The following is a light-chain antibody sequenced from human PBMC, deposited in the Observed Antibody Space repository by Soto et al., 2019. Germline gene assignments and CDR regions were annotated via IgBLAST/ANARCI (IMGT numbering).Light chain of an antibody. CDR1: QSVSSNL. V-gene: IGKV3-20*01. Sequence: EIVLTQSPGTLSLSPGERATLSCRASQSVSSNLLAWYQEKPGQAPRLLIYGASSRATGIPDRFSGSGTGTDFTLTISSLQSEDFTVYYCQHYNNWVGTFGGGTKVEIK. CDR3: QHYNNWVGT. CDR2: GAS. J-gene: IGKJ4*01.